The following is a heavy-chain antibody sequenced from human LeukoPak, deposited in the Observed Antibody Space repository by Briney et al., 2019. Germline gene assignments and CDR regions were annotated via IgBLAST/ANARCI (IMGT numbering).Heavy chain of an antibody. Sequence: SSVKVSCKASGGTFSNYAINWVRQAPGQGVEWMGGSTPIFGTANYVQKFQGRVTITADKSTSTAFMELSRLRSEDTAIYYCARASSDDTAMATPFAYWGQGTLVTVSS. D-gene: IGHD5-18*01. J-gene: IGHJ4*02. CDR2: STPIFGTA. CDR1: GGTFSNYA. V-gene: IGHV1-69*06. CDR3: ARASSDDTAMATPFAY.